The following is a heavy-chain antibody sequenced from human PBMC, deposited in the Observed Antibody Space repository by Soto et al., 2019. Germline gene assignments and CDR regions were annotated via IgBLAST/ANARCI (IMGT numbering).Heavy chain of an antibody. CDR2: ISYDGSNK. D-gene: IGHD5-12*01. V-gene: IGHV3-30*18. Sequence: QVQLVESGGGVVQPGMSLRLSCAASGFTFSSYGMHWVRQAPGKGLEWVAVISYDGSNKYYADSVKGRFTISRDNSKNTLYLQMNSLRAEDTAVYYCAKDLGWLRNFDSWGQGTLVTVSS. J-gene: IGHJ4*02. CDR3: AKDLGWLRNFDS. CDR1: GFTFSSYG.